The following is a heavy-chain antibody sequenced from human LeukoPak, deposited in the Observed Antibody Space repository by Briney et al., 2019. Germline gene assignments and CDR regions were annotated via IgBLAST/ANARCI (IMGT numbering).Heavy chain of an antibody. Sequence: PSEILSLTCTVSGGSVSSVSYYWTWIRQPPGKGLEWIGYIYYSGSTNYNPSLKSRVTMSVDTSRNQFSLKLSSVTAADTAVYYYVRTGYCSGGSCYFRAFDYWGQGTLVTVSS. CDR1: GGSVSSVSYY. J-gene: IGHJ4*02. CDR2: IYYSGST. V-gene: IGHV4-61*01. D-gene: IGHD2-15*01. CDR3: VRTGYCSGGSCYFRAFDY.